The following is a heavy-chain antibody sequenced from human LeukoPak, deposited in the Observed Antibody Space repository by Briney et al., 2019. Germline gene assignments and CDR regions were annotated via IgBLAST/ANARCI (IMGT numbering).Heavy chain of an antibody. V-gene: IGHV4-34*01. J-gene: IGHJ6*03. D-gene: IGHD6-13*01. CDR1: GGSFSGYY. CDR3: ARGKGPYSSSRHYYYYMDV. CDR2: INHSGST. Sequence: SETLSLTCAVYGGSFSGYYWSWIRQPPGKGLKWIGEINHSGSTNYNPSLKSRVTISVDTSKNQFSLKLSSVTAADTAVYYCARGKGPYSSSRHYYYYMDVWGKGTTVTVSS.